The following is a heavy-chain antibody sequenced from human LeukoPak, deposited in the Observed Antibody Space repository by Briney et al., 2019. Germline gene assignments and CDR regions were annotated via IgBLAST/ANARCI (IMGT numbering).Heavy chain of an antibody. CDR1: GFTFSSYG. J-gene: IGHJ5*01. D-gene: IGHD6-19*01. CDR3: ARDRGSGWFVY. CDR2: ISGSGGST. V-gene: IGHV3-23*01. Sequence: PGGSLRLSCAASGFTFSSYGMSWVRQAPGKGLEWVSAISGSGGSTYYADSVKGRFTISRDNSKNTLYLQMNSLRAEDTAVYYCARDRGSGWFVYWGQGTLVTVSS.